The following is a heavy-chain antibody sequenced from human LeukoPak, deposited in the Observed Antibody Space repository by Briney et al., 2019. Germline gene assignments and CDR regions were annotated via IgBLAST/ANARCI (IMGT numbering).Heavy chain of an antibody. CDR2: IKQDGSEK. CDR3: ARGGDDCYYHY. V-gene: IGHV3-7*01. D-gene: IGHD2-21*02. J-gene: IGHJ4*02. CDR1: GFTFSSYW. Sequence: PGGSLRLSCAASGFTFSSYWMSWVRQAPGKGLEWVANIKQDGSEKYYVDSVKGRFTISRDNAKNSLYLQMNSLRAEDTAVCYCARGGDDCYYHYWGQGTLVTVSS.